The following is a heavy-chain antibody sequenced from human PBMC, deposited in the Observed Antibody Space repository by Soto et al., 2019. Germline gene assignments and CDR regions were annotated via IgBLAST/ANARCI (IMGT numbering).Heavy chain of an antibody. J-gene: IGHJ4*02. V-gene: IGHV1-18*01. Sequence: QVQLVQSGAEVREPGASVKVSCKASGYTFTNYGVSWVRQAPGQGLEWMGWIGGYKGNTNYAQKLQGRVTLTTDTAKSTAYMELRSLRSGDTSVYYCAPHTLATGRPSGYWGQGTLVTASS. CDR2: IGGYKGNT. CDR3: APHTLATGRPSGY. D-gene: IGHD5-12*01. CDR1: GYTFTNYG.